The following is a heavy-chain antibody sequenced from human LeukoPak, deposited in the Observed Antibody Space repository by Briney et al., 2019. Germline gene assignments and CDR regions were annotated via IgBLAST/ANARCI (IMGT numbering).Heavy chain of an antibody. D-gene: IGHD3-22*01. CDR2: IYHSGST. J-gene: IGHJ3*02. Sequence: SETLSLTCTVSGGSISSYYWSWIRQPPGKGLEWIGTIYHSGSTYYKPSLKSRVTVSVDTSKNQFSLKLSSVTAADTAVYYCARIIVIITTVSLAFDIWGQGTMVTVSS. CDR3: ARIIVIITTVSLAFDI. V-gene: IGHV4-59*08. CDR1: GGSISSYY.